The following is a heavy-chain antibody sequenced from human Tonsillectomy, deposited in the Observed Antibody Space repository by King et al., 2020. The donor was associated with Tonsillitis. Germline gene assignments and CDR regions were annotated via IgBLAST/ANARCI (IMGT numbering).Heavy chain of an antibody. CDR3: AREGNIVAAINYFDF. D-gene: IGHD5-12*01. Sequence: VQLVESGEDLVQPGGSLRLSCVASGFTFSSYAMSWVRQAPGKGLEWVSVISGSGDTTYYADSVKGRFSISRDNSKNTLYVQMNSLGAEDTAVYYCAREGNIVAAINYFDFWGQGALVTVSS. J-gene: IGHJ4*02. CDR1: GFTFSSYA. V-gene: IGHV3-23*04. CDR2: ISGSGDTT.